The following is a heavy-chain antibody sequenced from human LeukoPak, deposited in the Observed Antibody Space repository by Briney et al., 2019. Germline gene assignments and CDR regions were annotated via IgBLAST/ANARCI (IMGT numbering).Heavy chain of an antibody. V-gene: IGHV4-59*01. J-gene: IGHJ5*02. CDR1: GDSITGYS. Sequence: SETLSLTCSVSGDSITGYSWSWIRQTPGKGLEWIGYIYYNGDPHYNPSLNSRLSISVDTPNNQFSLNLRSVTAADTAVYYCVRGAYGASISNWFDPWGQGLLVTVSS. D-gene: IGHD4/OR15-4a*01. CDR2: IYYNGDP. CDR3: VRGAYGASISNWFDP.